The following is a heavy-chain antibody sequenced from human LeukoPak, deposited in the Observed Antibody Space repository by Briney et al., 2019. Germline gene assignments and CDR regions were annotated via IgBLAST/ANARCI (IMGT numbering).Heavy chain of an antibody. CDR2: ISAYNGNT. V-gene: IGHV1-18*01. Sequence: ASVNVSCKASGYTFSTYSISWVRQAPGQGLEWMGWISAYNGNTHYAQKFQGRVTMTTDTSTSTAYMELRSLRSDDTAVYYCARVAEGYYSYYFDYWGQGTLVTVSS. D-gene: IGHD5-12*01. CDR1: GYTFSTYS. CDR3: ARVAEGYYSYYFDY. J-gene: IGHJ4*02.